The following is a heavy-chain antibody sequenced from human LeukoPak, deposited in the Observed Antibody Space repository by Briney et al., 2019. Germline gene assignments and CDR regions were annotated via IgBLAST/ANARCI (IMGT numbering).Heavy chain of an antibody. J-gene: IGHJ4*02. D-gene: IGHD3-3*01. CDR2: IIPIFGTA. CDR1: GGTFSSYA. CDR3: ARGISGIFGVGGPLCLD. Sequence: ASVKVSCKASGGTFSSYAISWVRQAPGQGLEWMGGIIPIFGTANYAQKFQGRVTITTDESTSTAYMELSSLRSEDTAVYYCARGISGIFGVGGPLCLDWGQGTRVTVSS. V-gene: IGHV1-69*05.